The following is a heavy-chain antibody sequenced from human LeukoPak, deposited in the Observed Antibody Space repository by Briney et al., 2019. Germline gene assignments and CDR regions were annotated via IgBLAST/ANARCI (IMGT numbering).Heavy chain of an antibody. D-gene: IGHD2-21*02. CDR2: MNPSGGST. CDR1: GYTFTTYY. V-gene: IGHV1-46*01. CDR3: ARHDPGFCGGDCLSSNFYYGLDV. Sequence: ASVKVSCKASGYTFTTYYIYWVRQAPGQGLEWMGIMNPSGGSTTYAQKFQGRVTMTWETSTSTVYMELSSLRSEDTAVYYCARHDPGFCGGDCLSSNFYYGLDVWGQGTTITVSS. J-gene: IGHJ6*02.